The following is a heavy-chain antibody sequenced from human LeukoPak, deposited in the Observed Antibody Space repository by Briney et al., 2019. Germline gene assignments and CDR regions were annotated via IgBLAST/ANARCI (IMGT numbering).Heavy chain of an antibody. Sequence: SETLSLTCTVSGGSISSSSYYWGWIRQPPGKGLEWIGNIYYSGSTYYNPSLKSRVTISVDTSKNQFSLKLSSVTAADTAVYYCARIVVGATPYYYYYYMDVWGKGTTVTVSS. CDR2: IYYSGST. D-gene: IGHD1-26*01. CDR1: GGSISSSSYY. CDR3: ARIVVGATPYYYYYYMDV. J-gene: IGHJ6*03. V-gene: IGHV4-39*07.